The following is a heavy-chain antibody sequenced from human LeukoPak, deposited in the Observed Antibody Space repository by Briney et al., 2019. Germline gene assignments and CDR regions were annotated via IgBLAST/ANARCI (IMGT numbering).Heavy chain of an antibody. Sequence: RLGESLKISCAASGFTFSTYWMHWVRQAPGKGLVWVSRIKTDGTITTYADSVKGRFTISRDDAKSTLYLQMNSLRVEDTAVYYCARGGGANYNMDVWGKGTTVTVSS. CDR3: ARGGGANYNMDV. V-gene: IGHV3-74*01. CDR2: IKTDGTIT. D-gene: IGHD3-16*01. J-gene: IGHJ6*03. CDR1: GFTFSTYW.